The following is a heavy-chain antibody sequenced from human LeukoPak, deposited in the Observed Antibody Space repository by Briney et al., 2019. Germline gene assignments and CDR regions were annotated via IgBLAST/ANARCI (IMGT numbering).Heavy chain of an antibody. J-gene: IGHJ4*02. CDR2: ISYDGSNR. CDR1: GFTFSSYA. D-gene: IGHD6-19*01. CDR3: ARGGVYSSGSYYLYYFDY. Sequence: GGSLRLSCVASGFTFSSYAMHWVRQAPGKGLEWVALISYDGSNRYYADSVKGRFTISRDNSKNTLYLQMNSLRAEDTAVYYCARGGVYSSGSYYLYYFDYWGQGTLVTVSS. V-gene: IGHV3-30-3*01.